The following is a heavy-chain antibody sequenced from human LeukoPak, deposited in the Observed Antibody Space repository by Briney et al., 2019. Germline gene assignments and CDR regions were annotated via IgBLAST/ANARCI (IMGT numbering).Heavy chain of an antibody. J-gene: IGHJ3*02. CDR2: ISVSNGKT. Sequence: ASEKVFCKASGYTYPRYGIIWVRQAPGQGLECMGWISVSNGKTNYAQNLQGGVTMTTDTSTSTAYRELRSLRSDDTAVYYCARVFTMIVVVDAFDIWGQGTMVTVSS. CDR3: ARVFTMIVVVDAFDI. V-gene: IGHV1-18*01. D-gene: IGHD3-22*01. CDR1: GYTYPRYG.